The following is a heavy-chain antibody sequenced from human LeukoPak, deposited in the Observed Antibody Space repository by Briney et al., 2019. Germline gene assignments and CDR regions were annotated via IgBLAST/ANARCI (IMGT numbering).Heavy chain of an antibody. CDR2: ISGDGTTT. Sequence: GGSLRLSCAASGFTFNTYWMHWVRQAPGKGLAWVSRISGDGTTTAYADSVKGRFTISRDNSKNTLYLQMNSLRAEDTAVYYCAKALVLRFLEWLLPTGDYFDYWGQGTLVTVSS. J-gene: IGHJ4*02. D-gene: IGHD3-3*01. CDR3: AKALVLRFLEWLLPTGDYFDY. CDR1: GFTFNTYW. V-gene: IGHV3-74*01.